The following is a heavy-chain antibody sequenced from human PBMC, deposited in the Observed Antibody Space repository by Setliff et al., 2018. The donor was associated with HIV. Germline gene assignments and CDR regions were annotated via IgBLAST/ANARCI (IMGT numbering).Heavy chain of an antibody. V-gene: IGHV4-4*02. CDR3: ARGLIPEALTTVDY. D-gene: IGHD4-4*01. Sequence: PSQTLSLTCAVSGGSISSNWWSWVRQPPGKGLEWIGEIYHSGSTYYNPSVKSRVTISVDTSKSQFSLKLSSVTAADTAVYYCARGLIPEALTTVDYWGQGTLVTVSS. CDR2: IYHSGST. CDR1: GGSISSNW. J-gene: IGHJ4*02.